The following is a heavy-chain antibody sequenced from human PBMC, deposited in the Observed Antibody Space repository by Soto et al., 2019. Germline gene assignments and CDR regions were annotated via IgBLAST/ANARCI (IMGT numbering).Heavy chain of an antibody. CDR1: GGSIINGNYQ. V-gene: IGHV4-39*01. D-gene: IGHD5-18*01. CDR3: ASLNTAMVTVDY. Sequence: PSETLSLTCTVSGGSIINGNYQWGWVRQPPGKGLEWIGSLHYSGSSCYNPSLKSRVTISVDTSKNQFSLKLSSVTAADTAVYYCASLNTAMVTVDYWGQGTLVTVSS. CDR2: LHYSGSS. J-gene: IGHJ4*02.